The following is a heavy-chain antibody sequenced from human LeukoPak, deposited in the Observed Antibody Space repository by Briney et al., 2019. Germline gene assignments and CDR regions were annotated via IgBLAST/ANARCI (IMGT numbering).Heavy chain of an antibody. D-gene: IGHD4-17*01. J-gene: IGHJ6*03. Sequence: PGGSLRLSCAASGFTFSSYWMSWVRQAPGKGLEWVANIKQDGSEKYYVDSVKGRFTISRDNAKNSLYLQMNSLRAEDTAVYYCARDTYGDYEGVYYYYYYMDVWGKGTTVTVSS. CDR1: GFTFSSYW. CDR3: ARDTYGDYEGVYYYYYYMDV. CDR2: IKQDGSEK. V-gene: IGHV3-7*01.